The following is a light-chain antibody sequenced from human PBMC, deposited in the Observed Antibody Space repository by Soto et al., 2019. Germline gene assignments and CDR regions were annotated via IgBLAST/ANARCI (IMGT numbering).Light chain of an antibody. Sequence: QSVLTQPASVSGSPGQSITITCTGSNNDIGADKFVSWYQQHPGEAPKLIIFDVSNRPSRVSHRFFGSKSGNTASLTISRLQPEDESDYYCTSFTTNLAFVFGTGTKLTVL. CDR2: DVS. V-gene: IGLV2-14*03. J-gene: IGLJ1*01. CDR3: TSFTTNLAFV. CDR1: NNDIGADKF.